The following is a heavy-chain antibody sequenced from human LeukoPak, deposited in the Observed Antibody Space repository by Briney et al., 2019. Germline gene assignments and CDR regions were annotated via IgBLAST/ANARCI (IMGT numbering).Heavy chain of an antibody. CDR2: IYYSGST. Sequence: SETLSLTCTVPGGSISSYYWSWIRQPPGKGLEWIGYIYYSGSTNYNPSLKSRVTISVDTSKNQFSLKLSSVTAADTAVYYCARWDKSLSYFDYWGQGTLVTVSS. V-gene: IGHV4-59*01. CDR3: ARWDKSLSYFDY. J-gene: IGHJ4*02. CDR1: GGSISSYY. D-gene: IGHD1-26*01.